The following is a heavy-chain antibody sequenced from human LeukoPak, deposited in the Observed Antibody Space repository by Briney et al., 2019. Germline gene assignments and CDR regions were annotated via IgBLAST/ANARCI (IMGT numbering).Heavy chain of an antibody. CDR2: INHSGST. CDR3: ASIQGYDSSGYSNH. J-gene: IGHJ5*02. Sequence: SETLSLTCAVYGGSFSGYYWSWIRQPPGKGLEWIGEINHSGSTNYNPSLKSRATISVDTSKNQFSLKLSSVTAADTAVYYCASIQGYDSSGYSNHWGQGTLVTVSS. V-gene: IGHV4-34*01. D-gene: IGHD3-22*01. CDR1: GGSFSGYY.